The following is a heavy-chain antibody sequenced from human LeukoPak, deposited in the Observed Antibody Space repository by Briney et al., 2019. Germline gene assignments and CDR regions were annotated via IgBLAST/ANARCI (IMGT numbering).Heavy chain of an antibody. V-gene: IGHV4-39*01. Sequence: PSETLSLTCTVSGGSISSSSHYWGWIRQPPGKGLELIGSIYYTGSTSYNPSLKSRVTISVDTSKNQFSLKLSSVTAADTAVYYCARHESIVVVVAARGFDSWGQGTLVTVSP. CDR1: GGSISSSSHY. CDR3: ARHESIVVVVAARGFDS. D-gene: IGHD2-15*01. CDR2: IYYTGST. J-gene: IGHJ4*02.